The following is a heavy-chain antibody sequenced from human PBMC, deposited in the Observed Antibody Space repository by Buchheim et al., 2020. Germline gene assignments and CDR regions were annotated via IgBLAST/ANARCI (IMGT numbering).Heavy chain of an antibody. J-gene: IGHJ5*02. CDR1: GYTFTSYY. CDR2: INPSGGST. CDR3: ARDWPPFLDSSKGYNWFDP. D-gene: IGHD3-22*01. V-gene: IGHV1-46*01. Sequence: QVQLVQSGAEVKKPGVSVKVSCKASGYTFTSYYMHWVRQAPGQGLEWMGIINPSGGSTSYAQKFQGRVTMTRDTSTSTVYMELSSLRSEDTAVYYCARDWPPFLDSSKGYNWFDPWGQGTL.